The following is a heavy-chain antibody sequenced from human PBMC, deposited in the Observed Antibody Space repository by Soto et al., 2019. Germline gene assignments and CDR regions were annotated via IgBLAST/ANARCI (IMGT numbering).Heavy chain of an antibody. D-gene: IGHD3-22*01. J-gene: IGHJ4*02. Sequence: PSETLSLTCAVSGYSISSGYYWGWIRQPPGKGLEWIGSIYHSGSNYYNPSLKSRVTISVDTYKNQFSMKLRSVTAADAAVYYCARGYYYGYFDYWGQGNLVT. V-gene: IGHV4-38-2*01. CDR2: IYHSGSN. CDR1: GYSISSGYY. CDR3: ARGYYYGYFDY.